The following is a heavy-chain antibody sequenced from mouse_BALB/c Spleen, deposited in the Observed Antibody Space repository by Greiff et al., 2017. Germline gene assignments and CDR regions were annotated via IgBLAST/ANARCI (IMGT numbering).Heavy chain of an antibody. J-gene: IGHJ4*01. CDR3: TRYYGNYYFYAMDY. CDR1: GFTFSSYT. Sequence: EVQLVESGGGLVKPGGSLKLSCAASGFTFSSYTMSWVRQTPEKRLEWVATISSGGSYTYYPDSVKGRFTISRDNAKNTLYLQMSSLKSEDTAMYYCTRYYGNYYFYAMDYWGQGTSVTVSS. D-gene: IGHD2-1*01. CDR2: ISSGGSYT. V-gene: IGHV5-6-4*01.